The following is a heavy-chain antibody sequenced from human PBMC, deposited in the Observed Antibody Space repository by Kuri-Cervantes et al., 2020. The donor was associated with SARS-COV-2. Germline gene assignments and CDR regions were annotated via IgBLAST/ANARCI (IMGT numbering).Heavy chain of an antibody. CDR3: ARDSITIFRVAPFDY. CDR2: IYTSGST. J-gene: IGHJ4*02. Sequence: LRLSCTVSGGPISSGSYYWSWIRQPAGKGLEWIGRIYTSGSTNYNPSLKSRVTISVDTSKNQFSLKLSSVTAADTAVYYCARDSITIFRVAPFDYWGQGNLVTVSS. CDR1: GGPISSGSYY. V-gene: IGHV4-61*02. D-gene: IGHD3-3*01.